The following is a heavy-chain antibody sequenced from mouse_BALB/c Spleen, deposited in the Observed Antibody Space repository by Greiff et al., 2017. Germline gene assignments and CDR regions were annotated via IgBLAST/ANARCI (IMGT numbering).Heavy chain of an antibody. V-gene: IGHV5-12-1*01. CDR2: ISSGGGST. CDR1: GFAFSSYD. J-gene: IGHJ3*01. Sequence: EVKLVESGGGLVKPGGSLKLSCAASGFAFSSYDMSWVRQTPEKRLEWVAYISSGGGSTYYPDTVKGRFTISRDNAKNTLYLQMSSLKSEDTAMYYCARHVYGNSFAYWGQGTLVTVSA. CDR3: ARHVYGNSFAY. D-gene: IGHD2-10*02.